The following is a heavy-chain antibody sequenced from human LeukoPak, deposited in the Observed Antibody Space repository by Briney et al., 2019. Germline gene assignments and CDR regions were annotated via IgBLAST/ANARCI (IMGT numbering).Heavy chain of an antibody. CDR1: GGSFSGYY. Sequence: PSETLSLTCAVYGGSFSGYYWSWIRQPPGKGLEWIGEINHSGSTNYNPSLKSRVTTSVDTTKNQFSLKLSSVTAADTAVYYCAGSVSRITMIVVGDWFDPWGQGTLVTVSS. CDR3: AGSVSRITMIVVGDWFDP. D-gene: IGHD3-22*01. CDR2: INHSGST. V-gene: IGHV4-34*01. J-gene: IGHJ5*02.